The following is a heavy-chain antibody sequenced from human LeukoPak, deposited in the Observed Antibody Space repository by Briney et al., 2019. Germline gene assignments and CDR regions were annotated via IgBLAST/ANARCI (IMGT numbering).Heavy chain of an antibody. CDR2: ISGSGGST. Sequence: PGGSLRLSCAASGFTFSSYAMSWVRQAPGKGLEWVSAISGSGGSTYYADSVKGRFTISRDNSKNTLYLQMNSLRAEDTAVYYCAKDIVVVPAVTEDAFDIWGQGTMVTVSS. V-gene: IGHV3-23*01. J-gene: IGHJ3*02. CDR1: GFTFSSYA. D-gene: IGHD2-2*01. CDR3: AKDIVVVPAVTEDAFDI.